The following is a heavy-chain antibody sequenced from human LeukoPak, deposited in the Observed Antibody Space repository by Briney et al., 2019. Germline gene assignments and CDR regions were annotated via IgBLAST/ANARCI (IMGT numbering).Heavy chain of an antibody. Sequence: LRLSCAASGFTFSSYWMHWVRQPPGKGLEWIGYISYSGSAYYNPSLKSRVTISVDTSKSQFSLKLSSVTAADTAVYYCAKYYCGSTRCPGIDYWGQGTLVTVSS. CDR2: ISYSGSA. CDR1: GFTFSSYW. V-gene: IGHV4-30-4*08. J-gene: IGHJ4*02. D-gene: IGHD2-2*01. CDR3: AKYYCGSTRCPGIDY.